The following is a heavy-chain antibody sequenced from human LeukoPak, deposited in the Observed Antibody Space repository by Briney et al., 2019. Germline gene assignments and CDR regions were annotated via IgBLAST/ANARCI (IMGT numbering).Heavy chain of an antibody. CDR3: ATEDHYYDSSGRFDY. Sequence: GGSLRLSCAASGFTFSDYYMSWVRQAPGKGLEWVANINQDGSEKYSVDSVKGRFTISRDNAKNSLYLQMNRLRAEDTAVYFCATEDHYYDSSGRFDYWGQGTLVTVSS. J-gene: IGHJ4*02. CDR2: INQDGSEK. D-gene: IGHD3-22*01. V-gene: IGHV3-7*04. CDR1: GFTFSDYY.